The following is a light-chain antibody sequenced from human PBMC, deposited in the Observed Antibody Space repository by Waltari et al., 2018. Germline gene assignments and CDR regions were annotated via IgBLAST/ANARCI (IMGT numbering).Light chain of an antibody. CDR1: QSVTWY. J-gene: IGKJ4*01. CDR3: QQRSTWPLFT. Sequence: DIVFTQSPATLSLSPGGRATLSGRARQSVTWYLAWYQQRPGQAPRLLIHDTSKRATGIPARFSGSGSGTDFTLTISGLEPEDSAVYYCQQRSTWPLFTFGGGTKVEI. CDR2: DTS. V-gene: IGKV3-11*01.